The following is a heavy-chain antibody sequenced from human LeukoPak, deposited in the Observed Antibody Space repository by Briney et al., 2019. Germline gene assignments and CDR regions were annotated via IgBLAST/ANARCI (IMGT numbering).Heavy chain of an antibody. CDR1: GFTFNTFD. CDR3: ARLRYYAVDV. J-gene: IGHJ6*02. CDR2: ISSGSSSR. Sequence: GGSLRLSCAGSGFTFNTFDMTWVRQAPGKGLEWVSYISSGSSSRYYADSVKGRFTISRDNAKNSLYLQMNSLRAEDTAVYFCARLRYYAVDVWGQGTTVIVSS. V-gene: IGHV3-48*01.